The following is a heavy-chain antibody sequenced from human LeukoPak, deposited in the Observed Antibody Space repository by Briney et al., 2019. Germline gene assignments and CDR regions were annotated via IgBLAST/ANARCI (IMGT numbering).Heavy chain of an antibody. CDR2: ISDIGAAT. CDR1: GFTFSSYA. J-gene: IGHJ4*02. V-gene: IGHV3-23*01. Sequence: GGSLRLSCAASGFTFSSYAMSWVRQAPGKGLEWVSAISDIGAATNYADSVKGRLTISRDNSKNTLYLQMNSLRAEDTAVYYCAKRSCSGGICNFDYWGQGPLVTVSS. D-gene: IGHD2-15*01. CDR3: AKRSCSGGICNFDY.